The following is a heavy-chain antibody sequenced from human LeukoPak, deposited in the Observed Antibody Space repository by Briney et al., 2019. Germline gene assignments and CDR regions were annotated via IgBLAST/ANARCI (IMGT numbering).Heavy chain of an antibody. V-gene: IGHV3-30*02. CDR2: IRYDGSNK. CDR3: APPTAMVTEYYFDY. J-gene: IGHJ4*02. Sequence: GGSLRLSCAASGFTFSSNGMHWVRQAPGKGLEWVAFIRYDGSNKYYADSVKGRFTISRDNSKNTLYLQMNSLRAEDTAVYYCAPPTAMVTEYYFDYWGQGTLVTVSS. D-gene: IGHD5-18*01. CDR1: GFTFSSNG.